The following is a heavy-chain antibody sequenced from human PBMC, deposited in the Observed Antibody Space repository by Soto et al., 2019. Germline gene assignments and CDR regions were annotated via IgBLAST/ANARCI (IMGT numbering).Heavy chain of an antibody. Sequence: ASVKVSCKASGYTFTGYYMHWVRQAPGQGLEWMGWINPNSGGTNYAQKFQGWVTMTRDTSISTAYMELSRLRSDDTAVYYCARSLAAAGKYFQHWGQGTLVTVSS. D-gene: IGHD6-13*01. J-gene: IGHJ1*01. V-gene: IGHV1-2*04. CDR3: ARSLAAAGKYFQH. CDR2: INPNSGGT. CDR1: GYTFTGYY.